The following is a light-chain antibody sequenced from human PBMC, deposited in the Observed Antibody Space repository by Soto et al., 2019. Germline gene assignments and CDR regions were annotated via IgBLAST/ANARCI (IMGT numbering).Light chain of an antibody. V-gene: IGLV2-23*01. Sequence: QSVLTQPASVSGSPGQSITISCTGTSSDVGSYNLVSWYQQHPGKAPKLMIYEDNKRPSGVSNRFSVSKSGNTASLTISGLQAEDEADYYCCSYAGTATFVFGTGTKLTVL. CDR2: EDN. CDR3: CSYAGTATFV. J-gene: IGLJ1*01. CDR1: SSDVGSYNL.